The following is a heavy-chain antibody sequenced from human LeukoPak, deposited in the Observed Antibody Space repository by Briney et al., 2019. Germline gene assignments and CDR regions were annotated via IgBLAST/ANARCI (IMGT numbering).Heavy chain of an antibody. Sequence: ASVKVSCKASGYTFTSYDINWVRQATGQGLEWMGWMNPNSGNTGYAQKFQGRVTMTRNTSISTAYMELSSLRSEDTAVYSGAKAPIVVVPAAILRWFDPWGQGTLVTVSS. CDR3: AKAPIVVVPAAILRWFDP. CDR2: MNPNSGNT. D-gene: IGHD2-2*02. CDR1: GYTFTSYD. V-gene: IGHV1-8*01. J-gene: IGHJ5*02.